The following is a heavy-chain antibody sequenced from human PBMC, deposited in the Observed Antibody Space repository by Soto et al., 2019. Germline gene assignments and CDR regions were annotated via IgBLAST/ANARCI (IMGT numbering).Heavy chain of an antibody. CDR3: ARVSATGTRWFDP. CDR1: GGSISSGAYY. CDR2: ISHRGTA. Sequence: KTSETLSLTCTVSGGSISSGAYYWGWIRQHPGKGLEWIGYISHRGTAYYTPSLKSRVSLSVDPSKSQFSLNVTPLTAADTAVYYCARVSATGTRWFDPWGPGTLVTVSS. V-gene: IGHV4-31*03. J-gene: IGHJ5*02. D-gene: IGHD6-13*01.